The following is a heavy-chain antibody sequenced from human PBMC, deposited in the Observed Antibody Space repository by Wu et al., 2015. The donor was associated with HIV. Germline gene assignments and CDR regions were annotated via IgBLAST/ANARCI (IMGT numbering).Heavy chain of an antibody. Sequence: QVQLVQSGAEVKKPGASVMVSCKASGYTFTGYYMHWVRQAPGQGLEWMGWINPNSGGSGGTNYAQKFQGRVTMTRDTSISTAYMELSRLRSADTAVYYCVSSAGTSYYFDYWGQGTLVTVSS. CDR2: INPNSGGSGGT. CDR3: VSSAGTSYYFDY. CDR1: GYTFTGYY. D-gene: IGHD2-2*01. V-gene: IGHV1-2*02. J-gene: IGHJ4*02.